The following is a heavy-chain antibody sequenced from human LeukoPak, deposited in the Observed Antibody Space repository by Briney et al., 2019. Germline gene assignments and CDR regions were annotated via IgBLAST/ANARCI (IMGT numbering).Heavy chain of an antibody. CDR3: ARGSGWDPSRGY. Sequence: ASVKVSCKASGGTFSSYAISWVRQAPGQGLEWMGGIIPIFGTAKYAQKFQGRVTITADESTSTPYMELSSLRSEDTAVYYCARGSGWDPSRGYWGPGTLVTVSS. J-gene: IGHJ4*02. D-gene: IGHD6-19*01. CDR1: GGTFSSYA. CDR2: IIPIFGTA. V-gene: IGHV1-69*13.